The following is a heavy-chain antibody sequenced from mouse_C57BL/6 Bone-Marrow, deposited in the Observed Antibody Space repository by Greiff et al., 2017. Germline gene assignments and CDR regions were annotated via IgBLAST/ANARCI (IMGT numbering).Heavy chain of an antibody. V-gene: IGHV5-2*01. J-gene: IGHJ1*03. CDR1: EYEFPSHD. D-gene: IGHD1-1*01. Sequence: EVKLVESGGGLVQPGESLKLSCESNEYEFPSHDMSWVRKTPEKRLALVAAINSDGGSTYYPDTMERRFIISRDNTKKTLYLQMSSLRSEDTALYYCARHRYYGSSYGWYFDVWGTGTTVTVSS. CDR3: ARHRYYGSSYGWYFDV. CDR2: INSDGGST.